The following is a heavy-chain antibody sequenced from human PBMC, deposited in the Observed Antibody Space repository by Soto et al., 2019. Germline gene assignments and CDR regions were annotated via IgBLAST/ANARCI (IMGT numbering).Heavy chain of an antibody. J-gene: IGHJ4*02. CDR2: SGSGGGL. D-gene: IGHD4-17*01. V-gene: IGHV3-23*01. CDR3: ARSGRSSSFYGGDY. Sequence: PGGSLRLSCEASGFTFSTSVMSWVRQAPGEGLEWVSVSGSGGGLYYADSVKGRFTISGDNSKNTLFLQMNSLRAEDTAVYYCARSGRSSSFYGGDYWGQGTLVTVSS. CDR1: GFTFSTSV.